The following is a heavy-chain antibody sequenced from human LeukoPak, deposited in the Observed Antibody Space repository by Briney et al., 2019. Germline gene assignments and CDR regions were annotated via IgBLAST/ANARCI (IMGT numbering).Heavy chain of an antibody. CDR2: IYHSGST. CDR3: ARGLEGCSSTSCYGDY. Sequence: SETLSLTCTVSGGSISSGGYYWSWIRQPPGKGLEWIGYIYHSGSTYYNPSLKSRVTISVDRSKNQFSLKLSSVTAADTAVYYCARGLEGCSSTSCYGDYWGQGTLVTVSS. V-gene: IGHV4-30-2*01. CDR1: GGSISSGGYY. J-gene: IGHJ4*02. D-gene: IGHD2-2*01.